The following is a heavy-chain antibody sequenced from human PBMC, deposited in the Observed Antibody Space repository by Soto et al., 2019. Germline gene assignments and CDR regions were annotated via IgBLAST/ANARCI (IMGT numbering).Heavy chain of an antibody. CDR3: ARDRVRYCSSTSCYEGIGTWFDP. V-gene: IGHV4-31*03. Sequence: QVQLQESGPGLVKPSQTLSLTCTVSGGSISSGGYYWSWIRQHPGKGLEWIGYIYYSGSTYYNPSRKSRVTISVDTSKNQFSLKLSSVTAADTAVYYCARDRVRYCSSTSCYEGIGTWFDPWGQGTLVSVSS. J-gene: IGHJ5*02. CDR2: IYYSGST. CDR1: GGSISSGGYY. D-gene: IGHD2-2*01.